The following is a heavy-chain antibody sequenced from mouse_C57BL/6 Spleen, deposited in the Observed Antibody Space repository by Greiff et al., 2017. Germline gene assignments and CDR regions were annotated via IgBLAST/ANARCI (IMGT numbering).Heavy chain of an antibody. CDR1: GYTFTSST. D-gene: IGHD2-4*01. J-gene: IGHJ4*01. Sequence: VQLQQSGAELARPGASVKMSCKASGYTFTSSTMHWVKQRPGQGLEWIGYINPSSGYTKYNQKFKDKATLTADKSSSTAYMQLSSLTSEDSAVYYCARSDDYGNYYAMDYWGQGTSVTVSS. CDR3: ARSDDYGNYYAMDY. V-gene: IGHV1-4*01. CDR2: INPSSGYT.